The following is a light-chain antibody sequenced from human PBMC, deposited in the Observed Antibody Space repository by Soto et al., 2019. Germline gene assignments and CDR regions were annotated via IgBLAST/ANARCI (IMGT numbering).Light chain of an antibody. CDR1: QDISNY. CDR3: QQYDNLPLT. CDR2: EAS. Sequence: DIQMTQSASSLSASVGDRVTIACQASQDISNYLNWYQQKPGKAPKLLIYEASNLETGVPSRFSGSKSGTDFTFTISSLQPEDIATYYCQQYDNLPLTFGGGTKVDI. V-gene: IGKV1-33*01. J-gene: IGKJ4*01.